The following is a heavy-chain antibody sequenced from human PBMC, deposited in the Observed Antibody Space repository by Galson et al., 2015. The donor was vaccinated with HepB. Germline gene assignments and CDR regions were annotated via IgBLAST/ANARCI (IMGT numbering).Heavy chain of an antibody. D-gene: IGHD3-3*01. J-gene: IGHJ6*02. CDR1: GFTFSSYG. CDR2: ISYDGSNK. CDR3: AKDQVLAIFGVRGDYYYGMDV. Sequence: SLRLSCAASGFTFSSYGMHWVRQAPGKGLEWVAVISYDGSNKYYADSVKGRFTISRDNSENTLYLQINTLRAEDTAVYYCAKDQVLAIFGVRGDYYYGMDVWGQGTTVTVSS. V-gene: IGHV3-30*18.